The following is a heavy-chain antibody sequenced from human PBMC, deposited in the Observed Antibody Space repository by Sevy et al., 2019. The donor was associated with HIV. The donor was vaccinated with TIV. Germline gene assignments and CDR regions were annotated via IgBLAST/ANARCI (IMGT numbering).Heavy chain of an antibody. J-gene: IGHJ4*02. V-gene: IGHV3-30*18. Sequence: GGSLRLSCAASGFTFSSYGMHWVRQAPGKGLEWVAVISYDGSNKYYAGSVKGRFTISRDNSKNTLYLQMNSLRAEETAVYYCAKAARIAAAGTSYFDYWGQGTLVTVSS. CDR3: AKAARIAAAGTSYFDY. CDR1: GFTFSSYG. CDR2: ISYDGSNK. D-gene: IGHD6-13*01.